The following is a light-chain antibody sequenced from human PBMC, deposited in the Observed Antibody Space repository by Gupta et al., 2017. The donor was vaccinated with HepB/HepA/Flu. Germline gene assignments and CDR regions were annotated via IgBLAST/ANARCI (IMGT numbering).Light chain of an antibody. V-gene: IGKV3-15*01. Sequence: EIVMTQSPVTLSVSPGERATLSCRASQTISINLAWYQQKPGQSPRLLIYGASTRATGIPARFSASGSGTEFTLTISSLQSEDVAVYFCQQYADRPPWTFGQGTKVEIK. CDR2: GAS. CDR1: QTISIN. CDR3: QQYADRPPWT. J-gene: IGKJ1*01.